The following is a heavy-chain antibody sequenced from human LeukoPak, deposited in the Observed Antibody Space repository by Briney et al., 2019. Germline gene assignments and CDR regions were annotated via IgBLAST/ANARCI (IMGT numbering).Heavy chain of an antibody. D-gene: IGHD3-10*01. CDR1: GFTFSNAW. CDR2: IKSKTDGGTT. V-gene: IGHV3-15*01. J-gene: IGHJ4*02. Sequence: GGSLRLSCAASGFTFSNAWMSWVRQAPGKGLERVSRIKSKTDGGTTDYAAPVKGRFTISRDDSKNTLYLQMNSLKTEDTAVYYCTTVAVRGVPDYWGQGTLVTVSS. CDR3: TTVAVRGVPDY.